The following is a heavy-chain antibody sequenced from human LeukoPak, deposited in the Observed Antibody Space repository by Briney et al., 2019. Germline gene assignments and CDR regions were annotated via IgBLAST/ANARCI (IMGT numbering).Heavy chain of an antibody. V-gene: IGHV3-30*02. CDR3: AKGGDSSGYYYNYYYYYMDV. Sequence: QPGGSLRLSCAASGFTFSSYGMHWVRQAPGKGLEWVAFIRYDGSNKYYADSVKGRCTISRDNSKNTLYLQMNSLRAEDTAVYYCAKGGDSSGYYYNYYYYYMDVWGKGTTVTISS. CDR2: IRYDGSNK. D-gene: IGHD3-22*01. CDR1: GFTFSSYG. J-gene: IGHJ6*03.